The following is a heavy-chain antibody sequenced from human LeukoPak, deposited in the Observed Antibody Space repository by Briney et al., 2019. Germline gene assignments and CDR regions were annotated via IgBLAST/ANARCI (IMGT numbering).Heavy chain of an antibody. J-gene: IGHJ4*02. V-gene: IGHV3-15*01. CDR3: TTALTHNFDY. Sequence: GGSLRLSCAVSGFTASSNYMGWVRQAPGKGLEWVGRIKSKTDGGTTEFAAPVKGRFTISRDDSKNTLFLQMNSLKTEDTAVYYCTTALTHNFDYWGQGPLVTVSS. CDR2: IKSKTDGGTT. CDR1: GFTASSNY.